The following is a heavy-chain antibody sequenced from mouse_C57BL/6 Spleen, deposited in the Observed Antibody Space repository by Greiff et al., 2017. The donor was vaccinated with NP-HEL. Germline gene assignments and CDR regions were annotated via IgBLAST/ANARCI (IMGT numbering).Heavy chain of an antibody. CDR1: GYTFTSYW. D-gene: IGHD2-4*01. Sequence: QVQLQQPGAELVKPGASVKMSCKASGYTFTSYWITWVKQRPGQGLEWIGDIYPGSGCTNYNETFKRKATLTVDTSSGTANMQLSSRTSEDSAVEYGAREGMGLRPLCRADWGQGTLVTVSA. J-gene: IGHJ3*01. CDR3: AREGMGLRPLCRAD. CDR2: IYPGSGCT. V-gene: IGHV1-55*01.